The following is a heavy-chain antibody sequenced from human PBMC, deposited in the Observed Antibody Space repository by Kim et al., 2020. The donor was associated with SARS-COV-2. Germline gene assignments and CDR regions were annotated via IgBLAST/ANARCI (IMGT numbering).Heavy chain of an antibody. CDR3: AGIFIAAAGSPNY. Sequence: SETLSLTCIVSGASFTTGCYYWTWLRQRPGKGLEGIGNINDSSSSNYNPTLRSRVTISVYTTENQLSLRPRTVTAADTSLYYCAGIFIAAAGSPNYCGQG. J-gene: IGHJ4*02. CDR2: INDSSSS. V-gene: IGHV4-61*01. CDR1: GASFTTGCYY. D-gene: IGHD6-13*01.